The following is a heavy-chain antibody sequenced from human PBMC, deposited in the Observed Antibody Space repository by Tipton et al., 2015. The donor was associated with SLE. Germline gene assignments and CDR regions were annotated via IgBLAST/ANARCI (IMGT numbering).Heavy chain of an antibody. D-gene: IGHD2-15*01. CDR2: VYDDGST. V-gene: IGHV3-66*01. CDR1: QLTVSNNY. CDR3: ARVGGPVSGYYAVDV. Sequence: SLRLSCAASQLTVSNNYMSWVRQAPGKGLEWVSVVYDDGSTYYADSVKGRFAISRDSSKNTLYLQMNSLRGEDTAVYYCARVGGPVSGYYAVDVWSQGTTVTVSS. J-gene: IGHJ6*02.